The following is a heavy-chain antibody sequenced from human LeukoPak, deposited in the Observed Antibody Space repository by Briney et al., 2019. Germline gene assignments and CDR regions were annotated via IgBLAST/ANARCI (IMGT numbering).Heavy chain of an antibody. D-gene: IGHD6-19*01. CDR3: ATDRVAVAGKGRPLDY. Sequence: ASVKVSCKVSGYTLTELSMHWVRQAPGKGLEWMGGFDPEDGETIYAQKFQGRVTMTEDTSTDTAYMELSSLRSEDTAVYYCATDRVAVAGKGRPLDYWGQGTLVTVPS. V-gene: IGHV1-24*01. CDR2: FDPEDGET. J-gene: IGHJ4*02. CDR1: GYTLTELS.